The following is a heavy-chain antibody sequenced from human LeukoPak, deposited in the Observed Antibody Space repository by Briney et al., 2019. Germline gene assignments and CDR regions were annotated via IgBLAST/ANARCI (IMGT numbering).Heavy chain of an antibody. CDR1: GFIFNNYA. V-gene: IGHV3-9*01. Sequence: GGSLRLSCAGSGFIFNNYAMHWVRQPPGKGLEWVSGISWNSGSIDYADSVKGRFTISRDNSKNTLYLQMNSLKIEDTAVYYCVRGGATLPFDYWGQGTLATVFS. D-gene: IGHD2-15*01. CDR2: ISWNSGSI. CDR3: VRGGATLPFDY. J-gene: IGHJ4*02.